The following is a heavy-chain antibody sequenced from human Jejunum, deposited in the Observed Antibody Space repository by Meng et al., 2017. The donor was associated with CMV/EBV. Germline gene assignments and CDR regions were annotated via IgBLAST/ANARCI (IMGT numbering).Heavy chain of an antibody. Sequence: CTVSGGSISSGRDYWTWIRQSAGKGLEWIGRTNTNGNTNYNPSLESRVFISVDTSKSQFSLSLSYVTVADTAVYYCARDRGTDSFDYWGQGTLVTVSS. CDR3: ARDRGTDSFDY. V-gene: IGHV4-61*02. J-gene: IGHJ4*02. D-gene: IGHD3-10*01. CDR2: TNTNGNT. CDR1: GGSISSGRDY.